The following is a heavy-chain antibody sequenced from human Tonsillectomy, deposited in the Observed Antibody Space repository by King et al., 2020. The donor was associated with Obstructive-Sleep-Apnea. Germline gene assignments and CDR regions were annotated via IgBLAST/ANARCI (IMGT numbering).Heavy chain of an antibody. Sequence: VQLVESGGGVVQPGRSLRLSCAASGFTFSRYALHWVRQAPGKGLEWVALITSDGSNKYYADSVNGRFTISRDNSKNTLYLQMNSLRAGDTAVYYCARERGDVVIPAVRGWEGGMDVWGQGTTVSVSS. CDR1: GFTFSRYA. V-gene: IGHV3-30*04. CDR3: ARERGDVVIPAVRGWEGGMDV. J-gene: IGHJ6*02. CDR2: ITSDGSNK. D-gene: IGHD2-2*01.